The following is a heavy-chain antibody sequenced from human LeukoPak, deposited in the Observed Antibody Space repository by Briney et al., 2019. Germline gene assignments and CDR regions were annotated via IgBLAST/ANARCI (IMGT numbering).Heavy chain of an antibody. CDR3: ARLSGDDFWSGYWEWEWKNYYYYYYMDV. Sequence: SETLSLTCTVSGGSISSYYWSWIRQLPGKGLEWIGYIYTSGSTTYNPSLKSRVTISVDTSKNLFSLKLSSVTAADTAVYYCARLSGDDFWSGYWEWEWKNYYYYYYMDVWGKGTTVTVSS. CDR1: GGSISSYY. CDR2: IYTSGST. D-gene: IGHD3-3*01. V-gene: IGHV4-4*09. J-gene: IGHJ6*03.